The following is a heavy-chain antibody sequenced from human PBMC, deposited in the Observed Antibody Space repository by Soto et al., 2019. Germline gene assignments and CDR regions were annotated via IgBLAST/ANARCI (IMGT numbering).Heavy chain of an antibody. D-gene: IGHD3-22*01. CDR2: IYYSGST. CDR1: GGSISSYY. V-gene: IGHV4-59*01. CDR3: AGGRYYDSSGYYYAMAYY. Sequence: PSETLSLTCTVSGGSISSYYWSWIRQPPGKGLEWIGYIYYSGSTNYNPSLKSRVTISVDTSKNQFSLKLSSVTAADTAVYYCAGGRYYDSSGYYYAMAYYWGQGTLVTVSS. J-gene: IGHJ4*02.